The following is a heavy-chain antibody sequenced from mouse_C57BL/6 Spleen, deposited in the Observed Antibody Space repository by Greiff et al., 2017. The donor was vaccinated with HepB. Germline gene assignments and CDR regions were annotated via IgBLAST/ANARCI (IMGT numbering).Heavy chain of an antibody. Sequence: VQLKESGPELVKPGASVKIPCKASGYTFTDYNMDWVKQSHGKSLEWIGDINPNNGGTIYNQKFKGKATLTVDKSSSTAYMELRSLTSEDTAVYYCARRDDYDRNFDYWGQGTTLTVSS. CDR2: INPNNGGT. J-gene: IGHJ2*01. D-gene: IGHD2-4*01. V-gene: IGHV1-18*01. CDR3: ARRDDYDRNFDY. CDR1: GYTFTDYN.